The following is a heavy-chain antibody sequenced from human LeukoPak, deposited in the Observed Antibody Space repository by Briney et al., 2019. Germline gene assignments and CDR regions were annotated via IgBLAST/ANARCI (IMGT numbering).Heavy chain of an antibody. J-gene: IGHJ4*02. Sequence: GGSLRLSCAASGFTLSTYAMSWVRQTPGKGLEWDAATSSSDAGTYHADSVRGRFTISRDNSKNTLYLQMNSLRAEDAAVYFCAKAPVTSCRGAYCYPFDFWGQGTLVTVSS. CDR3: AKAPVTSCRGAYCYPFDF. V-gene: IGHV3-23*01. CDR1: GFTLSTYA. D-gene: IGHD2-21*01. CDR2: TSSSDAGT.